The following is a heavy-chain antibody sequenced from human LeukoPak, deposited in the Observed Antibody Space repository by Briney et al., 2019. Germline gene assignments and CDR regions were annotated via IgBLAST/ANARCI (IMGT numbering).Heavy chain of an antibody. V-gene: IGHV1-69*13. CDR2: IIPIFGTA. D-gene: IGHD6-13*01. J-gene: IGHJ6*02. Sequence: GASVKVSCKASGGTFSSYAISWVRQAPGQGLEWTGGIIPIFGTANYAQKFQGRVTITADESTSTAYMELSSLRSEDTAVYYCARDSAAAGTTADYYYYYGMDVWGQGTTVTVSS. CDR1: GGTFSSYA. CDR3: ARDSAAAGTTADYYYYYGMDV.